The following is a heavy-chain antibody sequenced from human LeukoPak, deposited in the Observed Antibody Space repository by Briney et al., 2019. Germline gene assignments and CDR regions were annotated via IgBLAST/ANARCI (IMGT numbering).Heavy chain of an antibody. J-gene: IGHJ4*02. CDR3: ARARTGIVGAPYYFDY. CDR2: IKQDGSEK. V-gene: IGHV3-7*01. CDR1: GFTFSSYW. Sequence: GGSLRLSCAASGFTFSSYWMSWVRQAPGKGLEWVANIKQDGSEKYYVDSVKGRFTISRDDAENSLYLQMNSLRAEDTAVYYCARARTGIVGAPYYFDYWGQGTLVTVSS. D-gene: IGHD1-26*01.